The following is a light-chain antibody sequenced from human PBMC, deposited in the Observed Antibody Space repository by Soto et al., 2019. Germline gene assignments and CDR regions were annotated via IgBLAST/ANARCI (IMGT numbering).Light chain of an antibody. J-gene: IGKJ5*01. CDR1: QSVSSSS. Sequence: ELVLTQSPGTLSLSPGERATLSCRASQSVSSSSLAWYRQRPGQAPSLLIYGASRRATGIPDRFSGSGSGTDFTLIISRLEPEDVAVYYCQQYGRSPPITFGQGTRLEIK. V-gene: IGKV3-20*01. CDR3: QQYGRSPPIT. CDR2: GAS.